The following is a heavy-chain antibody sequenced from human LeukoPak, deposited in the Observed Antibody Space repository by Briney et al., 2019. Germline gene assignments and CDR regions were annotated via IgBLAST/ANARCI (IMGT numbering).Heavy chain of an antibody. CDR2: IYHSGST. CDR1: GYSISSGYY. CDR3: ARRSYYDFWSGYYFDY. D-gene: IGHD3-3*01. V-gene: IGHV4-38-2*01. Sequence: SETLSPTCAVSGYSISSGYYWGWIRQPPGKGLEWIGSIYHSGSTYYNPSLKSRVTISVDTSKNQFSLKLSSVTAADTAVYYCARRSYYDFWSGYYFDYWGQGTLVTVSS. J-gene: IGHJ4*02.